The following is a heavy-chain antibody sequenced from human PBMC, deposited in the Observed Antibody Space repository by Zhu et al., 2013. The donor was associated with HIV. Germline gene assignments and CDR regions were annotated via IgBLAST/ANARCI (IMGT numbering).Heavy chain of an antibody. CDR3: ARDHGDAGGMPYFDY. V-gene: IGHV1-46*01. CDR2: INPSGGST. CDR1: GYTFTSYY. Sequence: VQLVQSGAEVKKPGASVKVSCKASGYTFTSYYMHWVRQAPGQGLEWMGIINPSGGSTSYAQKFQGRVTMTRDTSTSTVYMELSSLRSEDTAVYYCARDHGDAGGMPYFDYWGQGTLVTVSS. J-gene: IGHJ4*02. D-gene: IGHD7-27*01.